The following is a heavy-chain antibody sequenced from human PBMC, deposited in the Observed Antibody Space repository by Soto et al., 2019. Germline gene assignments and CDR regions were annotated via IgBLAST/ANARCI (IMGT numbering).Heavy chain of an antibody. D-gene: IGHD3-10*01. V-gene: IGHV1-69*13. CDR2: IIPIFGTA. J-gene: IGHJ6*02. Sequence: WASVKVSCKASGGTFSSYAISWVRQAPGQGLEWMGGIIPIFGTANYAQKFQGRVTITADESTSTAYMELSSLRSEDTAVYYCARDLRSYYSPSQPTRGMDVWGQGTTVTVSS. CDR3: ARDLRSYYSPSQPTRGMDV. CDR1: GGTFSSYA.